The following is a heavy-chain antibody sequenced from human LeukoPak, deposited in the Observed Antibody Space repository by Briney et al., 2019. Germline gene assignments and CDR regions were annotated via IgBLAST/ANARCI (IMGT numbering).Heavy chain of an antibody. J-gene: IGHJ4*02. V-gene: IGHV3-66*01. CDR2: IYSGGRT. Sequence: GGSLRLSCAASGFTVSSNYMSWVRQAPGKGLEWVSVIYSGGRTYYADSVKGRFTISRDNSKNTLYLQMNSLRAEDTAVYYCAREYYYGSGGIDYGGQGTLVTVSS. CDR1: GFTVSSNY. CDR3: AREYYYGSGGIDY. D-gene: IGHD3-10*01.